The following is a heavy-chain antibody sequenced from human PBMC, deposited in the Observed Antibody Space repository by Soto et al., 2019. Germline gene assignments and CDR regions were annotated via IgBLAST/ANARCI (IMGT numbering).Heavy chain of an antibody. CDR3: TCSVSGDTGLHF. V-gene: IGHV3-73*02. J-gene: IGHJ4*02. CDR1: GSTFSDSA. D-gene: IGHD5-18*01. CDR2: IQTKSNDYAT. Sequence: ELQLVESGGALVQPGGSLRLSCAASGSTFSDSAMHWVRLASGKGREWVGRIQTKSNDYATAYGESVKGRFTISRDESKDTAYLQMNSLKADDTAVYFCTCSVSGDTGLHFWGQGTLVTVSS.